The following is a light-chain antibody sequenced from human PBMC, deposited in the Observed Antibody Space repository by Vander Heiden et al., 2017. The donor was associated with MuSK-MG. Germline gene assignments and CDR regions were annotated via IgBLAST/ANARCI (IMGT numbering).Light chain of an antibody. CDR1: QSLLHSNGYNY. CDR3: MQALQAPAST. V-gene: IGKV2-28*01. Sequence: DIVMTQSPLSLPVTPGEPASISCRSSQSLLHSNGYNYLDWYLQKPGQSPQLLIYLGSNRASRVPDRFSGSGSGTDFTLKIRRVEAEDVGVYYCMQALQAPASTFGQGTKLEIK. J-gene: IGKJ2*01. CDR2: LGS.